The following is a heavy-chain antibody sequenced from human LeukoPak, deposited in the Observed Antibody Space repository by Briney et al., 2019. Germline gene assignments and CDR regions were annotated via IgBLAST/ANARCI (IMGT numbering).Heavy chain of an antibody. CDR3: ARGLTYSGSYLYYFDY. CDR2: INAGNGNT. D-gene: IGHD1-26*01. Sequence: GASVKVSCKASGYTFTSYAMHWVRQAPGQRLEWMGWINAGNGNTKYSQEFQGRVTITRDTSASTAYMEQSSLRSEDMAVYYCARGLTYSGSYLYYFDYWGQGTLVTVSS. V-gene: IGHV1-3*03. CDR1: GYTFTSYA. J-gene: IGHJ4*02.